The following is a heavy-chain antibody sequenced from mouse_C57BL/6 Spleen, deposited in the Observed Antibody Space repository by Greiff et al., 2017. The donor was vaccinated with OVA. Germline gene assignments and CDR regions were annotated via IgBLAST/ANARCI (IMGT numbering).Heavy chain of an antibody. J-gene: IGHJ4*01. CDR3: TTRLGVYAMDY. CDR2: IDPENGDT. V-gene: IGHV14-4*01. CDR1: GFNIKDDY. D-gene: IGHD3-3*01. Sequence: EVQVVESGAELVRPGASVKLSCTASGFNIKDDYMHWVKQRPEQGLEWIGWIDPENGDTEYASKFQGKATITADTSSNTAYLQLSSLTSEDTAVYYCTTRLGVYAMDYWGQGTSVTVSS.